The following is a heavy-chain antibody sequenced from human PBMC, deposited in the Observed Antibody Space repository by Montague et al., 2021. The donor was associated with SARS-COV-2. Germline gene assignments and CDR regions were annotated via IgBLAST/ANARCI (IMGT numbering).Heavy chain of an antibody. D-gene: IGHD6-19*01. CDR1: GGSLSGYY. Sequence: SETLSLTYAVYGGSLSGYYWSWIRQPPGKGLEWIGEINHSGRTNYNPSLRSRVTISVDTSKNQFSLKLSSVNAADTAAYYCARSHWQWQVLNRGWFDPWGQGTPVTVSS. CDR2: INHSGRT. J-gene: IGHJ5*02. CDR3: ARSHWQWQVLNRGWFDP. V-gene: IGHV4-34*01.